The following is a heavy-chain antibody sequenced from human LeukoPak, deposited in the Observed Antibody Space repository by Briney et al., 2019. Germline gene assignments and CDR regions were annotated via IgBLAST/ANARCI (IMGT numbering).Heavy chain of an antibody. Sequence: SETLSLTCAVYGGSFSGYYWSWIRQPPGKGLEWIGEINHSGSTNYNPSLKSRVTISVDTSKNQFSLKLSSVTAADTAVYYCARGRRSSSKRYYFDYWGQGTLVTVSS. J-gene: IGHJ4*02. CDR3: ARGRRSSSKRYYFDY. V-gene: IGHV4-34*01. CDR1: GGSFSGYY. CDR2: INHSGST. D-gene: IGHD6-6*01.